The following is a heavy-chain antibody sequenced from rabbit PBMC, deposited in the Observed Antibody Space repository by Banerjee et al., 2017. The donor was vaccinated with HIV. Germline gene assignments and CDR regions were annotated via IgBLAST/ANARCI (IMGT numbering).Heavy chain of an antibody. J-gene: IGHJ4*01. Sequence: QEQLVESGGGLVKPEGSLTLTCKASGIDFSSYYYMCWVRQAPGKGLELITCIYSGSGGSTNYANWAKGRFTISKTPSTTVTLQMTSLTAADTATYFCARRADYAGGGNFNLRGPGTLVTVS. V-gene: IGHV1S45*01. CDR3: ARRADYAGGGNFNL. CDR2: IYSGSGGST. CDR1: GIDFSSYYY. D-gene: IGHD4-2*01.